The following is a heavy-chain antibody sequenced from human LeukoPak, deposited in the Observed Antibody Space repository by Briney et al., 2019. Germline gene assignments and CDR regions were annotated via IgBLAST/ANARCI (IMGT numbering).Heavy chain of an antibody. D-gene: IGHD7-27*01. CDR1: GDSVSSNSAA. CDR3: ARDSDWGTLDAFDI. J-gene: IGHJ3*02. Sequence: SQTLSLTCAISGDSVSSNSAAWNWIRQPPSRGLEWLGRTYYRSQWYNDYGVSVKSRITINPDTSKNQFSLQLNSVTPEDTAVYYCARDSDWGTLDAFDIWGQGTMVTVSS. V-gene: IGHV6-1*01. CDR2: TYYRSQWYN.